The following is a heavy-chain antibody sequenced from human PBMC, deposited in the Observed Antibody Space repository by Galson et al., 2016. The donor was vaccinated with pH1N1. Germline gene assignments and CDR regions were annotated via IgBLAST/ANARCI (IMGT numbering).Heavy chain of an antibody. J-gene: IGHJ3*02. Sequence: TLSLTCTVSGGSIGGGYYIWTWIRQPAGKGLEWIGRVFASGNTNYNPSLKGRVTLSLDTSKRQFSLKRSSVTAADTAVYYCAGARPTWDLLADAFDIWGQGTVVTVSS. V-gene: IGHV4-61*02. CDR3: AGARPTWDLLADAFDI. D-gene: IGHD1-26*01. CDR2: VFASGNT. CDR1: GGSIGGGYYI.